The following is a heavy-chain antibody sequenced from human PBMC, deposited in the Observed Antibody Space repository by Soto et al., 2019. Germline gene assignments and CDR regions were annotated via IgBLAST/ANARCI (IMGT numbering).Heavy chain of an antibody. V-gene: IGHV3-23*01. D-gene: IGHD1-26*01. J-gene: IGHJ4*02. Sequence: GGSLRLSCAASGFTFISYAMIWVRHAPGKGLEWVSAISGSGGSTYYADSVKGRFTISRDNSKNTLYLQMNSLRAEDTAVYYCAKISGSYSGSYYYFDYWGQGTLVTVSS. CDR2: ISGSGGST. CDR1: GFTFISYA. CDR3: AKISGSYSGSYYYFDY.